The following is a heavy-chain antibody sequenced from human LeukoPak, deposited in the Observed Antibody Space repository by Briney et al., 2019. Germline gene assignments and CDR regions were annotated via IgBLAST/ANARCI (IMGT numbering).Heavy chain of an antibody. D-gene: IGHD5-18*01. V-gene: IGHV4-38-2*02. CDR3: AREGGYSYGYYYYYGMDV. Sequence: SETLSLTCTVSGYSISSGYYWGWIRQPPGKGLEWIGSIYHSGSTYYNPSLKSRVTISVDTSKNQFSLKLNSVTAADTAVYYCAREGGYSYGYYYYYGMDVWGQGTTVTVSS. CDR1: GYSISSGYY. J-gene: IGHJ6*02. CDR2: IYHSGST.